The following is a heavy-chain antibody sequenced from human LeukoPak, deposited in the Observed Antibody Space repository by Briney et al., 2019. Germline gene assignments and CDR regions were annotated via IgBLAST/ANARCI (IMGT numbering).Heavy chain of an antibody. J-gene: IGHJ6*04. CDR3: ARDNCSGGSCYWVYYGMDV. V-gene: IGHV3-21*01. CDR2: ISSSSSYI. D-gene: IGHD2-15*01. Sequence: GSPRLSCAASGFTFSSYSMNWVRQAPGKGLEWVSSISSSSSYIYYADSVKGRFTISRDNAKNSLYLQMNSLRAEDTAVYYCARDNCSGGSCYWVYYGMDVWGKGTTVTVSS. CDR1: GFTFSSYS.